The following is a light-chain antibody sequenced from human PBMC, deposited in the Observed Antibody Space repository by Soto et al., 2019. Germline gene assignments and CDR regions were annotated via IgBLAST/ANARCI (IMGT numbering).Light chain of an antibody. CDR3: LQDHDDSWT. V-gene: IGKV1-5*01. J-gene: IGKJ1*01. Sequence: DIQMTQSPSTLSASVGDRVTIPCRASQSISGWLAWYQQKPGKAPTLLIYAASNLQSGVPSRFRGSRSGTEFTLTVSSLQPEDFATYYCLQDHDDSWTFGQGTKVDI. CDR1: QSISGW. CDR2: AAS.